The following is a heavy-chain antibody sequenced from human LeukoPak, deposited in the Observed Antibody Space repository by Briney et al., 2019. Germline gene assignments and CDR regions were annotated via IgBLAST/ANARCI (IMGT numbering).Heavy chain of an antibody. D-gene: IGHD2-15*01. Sequence: SETLSLTCTVSGGSISSYYWSWIRQPPGKGLEWIGYIYYSGRTNYNPSLKSRVTISVDTSKNQFSLKLSSVTAADTAVYYCARGRGGSSGAYFDYWGQGTLVTVSS. J-gene: IGHJ4*02. CDR2: IYYSGRT. CDR3: ARGRGGSSGAYFDY. CDR1: GGSISSYY. V-gene: IGHV4-59*01.